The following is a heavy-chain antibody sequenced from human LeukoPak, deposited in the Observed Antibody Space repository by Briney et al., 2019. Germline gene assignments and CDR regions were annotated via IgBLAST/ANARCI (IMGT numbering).Heavy chain of an antibody. V-gene: IGHV4-31*03. CDR2: IYYSGST. D-gene: IGHD5-18*01. Sequence: SQTLSLTCTVSGGSISSGGYYWSWIRQHPGKGLEWIGYIYYSGSTSYNPSLKSRAAMSLDPSKNQFSLKLSSVTAADTAVYYCARDRGYSYGCDAFDIWGQGTMVTVPS. CDR1: GGSISSGGYY. CDR3: ARDRGYSYGCDAFDI. J-gene: IGHJ3*02.